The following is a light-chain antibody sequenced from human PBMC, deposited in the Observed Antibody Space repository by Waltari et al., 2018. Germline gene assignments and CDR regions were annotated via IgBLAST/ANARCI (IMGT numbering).Light chain of an antibody. Sequence: DIVMTQSPDSLAASLGERATINCNSSQSVLSSSDNKNYVAWYQQKPGQPPKLFIYWSSTRESVGPDRFSGSGSGTEFALTISSLQAEDVAVYYCQHYYTSPPTFGGGTKVEIK. CDR3: QHYYTSPPT. V-gene: IGKV4-1*01. CDR1: QSVLSSSDNKNY. J-gene: IGKJ4*01. CDR2: WSS.